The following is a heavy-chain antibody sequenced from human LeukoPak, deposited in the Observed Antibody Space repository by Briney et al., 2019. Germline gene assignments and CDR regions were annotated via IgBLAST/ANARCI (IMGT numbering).Heavy chain of an antibody. CDR1: GYTFTGYY. CDR3: ARVGAPKSDAFDI. D-gene: IGHD1-26*01. V-gene: IGHV1-2*02. Sequence: ASVKVSCKASGYTFTGYYMHWVRQAPGQGLVWMGWINPNSGGTNYAQKFQGRVTMTRDTSISTAYMELSRLRSDDTAVYYCARVGAPKSDAFDIWGQGTMVTVSS. CDR2: INPNSGGT. J-gene: IGHJ3*02.